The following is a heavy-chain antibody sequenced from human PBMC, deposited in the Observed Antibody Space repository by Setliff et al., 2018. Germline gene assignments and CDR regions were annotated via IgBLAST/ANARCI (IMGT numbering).Heavy chain of an antibody. CDR2: INSDGSST. J-gene: IGHJ4*02. D-gene: IGHD6-19*01. Sequence: GGSLRLSCAASRITFSSFAMHWVRQAPGKGLVWVSRINSDGSSTSYADSVKGRFTISRDNSKNTLYLQMNSLRAEDTAVYYCAKSRGQWSFDYWGQGTLVTVSS. CDR3: AKSRGQWSFDY. V-gene: IGHV3-74*01. CDR1: RITFSSFA.